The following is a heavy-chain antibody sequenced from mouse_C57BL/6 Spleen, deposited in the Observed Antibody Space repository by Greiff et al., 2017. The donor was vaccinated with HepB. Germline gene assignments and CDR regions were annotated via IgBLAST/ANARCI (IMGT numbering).Heavy chain of an antibody. D-gene: IGHD1-1*01. J-gene: IGHJ3*01. CDR2: INPNNGGT. CDR3: ARNQYYGFPFAY. V-gene: IGHV1-26*01. Sequence: EVQLQQSGPELVKPGASVKISCKASGYTFTDYYMNWVKQSHGQSLEWIGDINPNNGGTSYNQKFKGKATLTVDKSSSTAYMELRSLTSEDSAVYYCARNQYYGFPFAYWGQGTLVTVSA. CDR1: GYTFTDYY.